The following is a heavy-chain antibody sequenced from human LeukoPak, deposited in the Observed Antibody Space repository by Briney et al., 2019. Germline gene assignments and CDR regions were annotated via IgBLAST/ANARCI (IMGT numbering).Heavy chain of an antibody. D-gene: IGHD6-6*01. Sequence: SETLSLTCSVSGGSMSSYYWSWIRQSPGKGLEWIGYIYHSGSTDYNSSLKSRVTISEDTSKKQFSLKVSSVTAADTAVYYCASLTSSSARSPHYYYYYYMDVWGKGTTVTVSS. CDR1: GGSMSSYY. CDR2: IYHSGST. CDR3: ASLTSSSARSPHYYYYYYMDV. V-gene: IGHV4-59*01. J-gene: IGHJ6*03.